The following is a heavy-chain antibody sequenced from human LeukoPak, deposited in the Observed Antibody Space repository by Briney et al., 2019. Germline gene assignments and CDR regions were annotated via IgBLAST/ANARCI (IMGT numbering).Heavy chain of an antibody. Sequence: HPGGSLRLSCAASGFAFSSYAMSRVRQAPGKGLEWVSTVRGGDGITYYADSVTGRFTISRDISKSTLYMQLNSLRAEDTAVYCCAKSLGGYGNFDYWGQGTLVTVSS. D-gene: IGHD5-18*01. CDR1: GFAFSSYA. CDR3: AKSLGGYGNFDY. J-gene: IGHJ4*02. CDR2: VRGGDGIT. V-gene: IGHV3-23*01.